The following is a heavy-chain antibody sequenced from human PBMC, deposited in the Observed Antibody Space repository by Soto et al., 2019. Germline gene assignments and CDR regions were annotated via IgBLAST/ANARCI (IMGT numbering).Heavy chain of an antibody. CDR1: GGSISSGDYY. J-gene: IGHJ5*02. CDR3: ARVVMDYYGSGSYNWFDP. V-gene: IGHV4-30-4*01. D-gene: IGHD3-10*01. CDR2: IYYSGST. Sequence: QVQLQESGPGLVKPSQTLSLTCTVSGGSISSGDYYWSWIRQPPGKGLEWIGYIYYSGSTYYNPSLKSRVTISVYTSKNQFSLKLSSVTAADTAVYYCARVVMDYYGSGSYNWFDPWGQGTLVTVSS.